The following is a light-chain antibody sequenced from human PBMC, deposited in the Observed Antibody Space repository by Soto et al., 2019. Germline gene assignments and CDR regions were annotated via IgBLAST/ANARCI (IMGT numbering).Light chain of an antibody. V-gene: IGLV2-11*01. CDR3: CSDAGSDPLL. Sequence: QSALTQPRSVSGSPGQTVTISCTGSSSDVGSSNYMSWYQQHPGEAPKLVIYDVAQRPSGVPDRLSGSRSGKTASLTISGLQPDDEADYYCCSDAGSDPLLFGSGTKVTGL. J-gene: IGLJ1*01. CDR1: SSDVGSSNY. CDR2: DVA.